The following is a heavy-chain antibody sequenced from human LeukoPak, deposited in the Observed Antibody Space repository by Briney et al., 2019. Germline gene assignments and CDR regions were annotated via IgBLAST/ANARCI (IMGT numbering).Heavy chain of an antibody. CDR1: GFTFSSYG. V-gene: IGHV3-33*01. Sequence: PGGSLRLSCAASGFTFSSYGMHWVRQAPGKGLEWVAVIWFDGSNKYYADSVKGRFTISRDNSKNTLYLQMNSLRAVDTAVYYCARDRDWGCSYCSYWGQGTLVTVSS. CDR2: IWFDGSNK. J-gene: IGHJ4*02. D-gene: IGHD7-27*01. CDR3: ARDRDWGCSYCSY.